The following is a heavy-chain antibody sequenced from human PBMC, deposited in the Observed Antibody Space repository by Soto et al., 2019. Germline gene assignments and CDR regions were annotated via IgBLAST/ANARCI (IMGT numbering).Heavy chain of an antibody. CDR1: GITLSDHY. J-gene: IGHJ4*02. D-gene: IGHD2-8*01. Sequence: QVHLVASGGGLVKPGGSLRLSCVASGITLSDHYMTWIRQAPGKGLEWLSYISNSDYTTYSADSVKGRFTISRDNAKKSLYLQLNGLRVENTAVYYCASGKWSLDYWGQGILVTVSS. V-gene: IGHV3-11*01. CDR2: ISNSDYTT. CDR3: ASGKWSLDY.